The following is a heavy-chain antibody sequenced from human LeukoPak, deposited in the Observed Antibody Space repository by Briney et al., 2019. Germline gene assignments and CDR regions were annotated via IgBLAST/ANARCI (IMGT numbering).Heavy chain of an antibody. Sequence: ASVKVSCKASGGTFSSYAISWVRQAPGQGLEWMGRIIPILGIANYAQKFQGRVTITADKSTSTAYMELSSLRSEDTAVYYCARGSSGGSRSLDYWGQGTLVTVSS. CDR1: GGTFSSYA. V-gene: IGHV1-69*04. CDR2: IIPILGIA. D-gene: IGHD2-15*01. J-gene: IGHJ4*02. CDR3: ARGSSGGSRSLDY.